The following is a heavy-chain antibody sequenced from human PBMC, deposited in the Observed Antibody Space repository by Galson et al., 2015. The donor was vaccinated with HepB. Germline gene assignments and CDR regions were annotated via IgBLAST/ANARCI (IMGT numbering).Heavy chain of an antibody. V-gene: IGHV4-4*02. CDR3: ARIKPSLPITFGEGAFDI. CDR1: GGSISSSNW. Sequence: SETLSLTCAVSGGSISSSNWWSWVRQPPGKGLEWIGEIYHSGSTNYNPSLKSRVTISVDKSKNQFSLKLSSVTAADTAVYYCARIKPSLPITFGEGAFDIWGQGTMVTVSS. D-gene: IGHD3-16*01. CDR2: IYHSGST. J-gene: IGHJ3*02.